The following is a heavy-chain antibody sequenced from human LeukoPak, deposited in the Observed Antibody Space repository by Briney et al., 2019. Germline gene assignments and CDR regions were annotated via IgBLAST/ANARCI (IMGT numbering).Heavy chain of an antibody. CDR3: ARRGYYDYSGFDY. CDR1: EFTFSSYS. CDR2: IDGSSSDI. D-gene: IGHD3-22*01. Sequence: GGSLRLSCAGSEFTFSSYSMHRVRQAPGKGLEWVSSIDGSSSDIYYADSVKGRFTISRDNSKNSLYLQMKSLRAEDTALYYCARRGYYDYSGFDYWGQGTLVTVSS. V-gene: IGHV3-21*01. J-gene: IGHJ4*02.